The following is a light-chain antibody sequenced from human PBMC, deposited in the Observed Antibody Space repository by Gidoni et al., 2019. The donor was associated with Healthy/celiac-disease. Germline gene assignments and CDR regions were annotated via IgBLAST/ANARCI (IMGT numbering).Light chain of an antibody. J-gene: IGKJ2*01. Sequence: DIVMTQSPDSLAVSLGERATINCKSRQSVLYSSNNKNYLAWYQQKPGQPPKLLIYWASTRESGVPDRFSGSGSGTDFTLTISSLQAEDVAVYYCQQYYSTPPLTFGQGTKLEIK. CDR1: QSVLYSSNNKNY. V-gene: IGKV4-1*01. CDR2: WAS. CDR3: QQYYSTPPLT.